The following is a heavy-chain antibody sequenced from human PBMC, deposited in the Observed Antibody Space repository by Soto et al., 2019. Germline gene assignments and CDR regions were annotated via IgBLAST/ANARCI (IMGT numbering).Heavy chain of an antibody. J-gene: IGHJ4*02. CDR2: VNTYNGNP. D-gene: IGHD6-6*01. CDR1: GYTFTNYA. CDR3: ARDSQYSTDWQRFDS. Sequence: QVQLVQSGVEVKKPGASVTVSCKASGYTFTNYAISWVRQAPGRGREWMGWVNTYNGNPNYAQIFQGRVTMTTDTSTGTAYMEPRSLKSDDSAVYYCARDSQYSTDWQRFDSWGQGTLVTVSS. V-gene: IGHV1-18*01.